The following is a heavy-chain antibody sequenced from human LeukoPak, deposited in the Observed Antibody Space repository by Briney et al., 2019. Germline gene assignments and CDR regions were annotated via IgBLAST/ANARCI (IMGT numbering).Heavy chain of an antibody. Sequence: GGSLRLSCAASGFTFSSYWMSWVRQAPGKGLEWVSAISGSGGSTYYADSVKGRFTISRDNSKKTLYLQMNSLRAEDTAVYYCAKTVVPAAIEYYFDYWGQGTLVTVSS. J-gene: IGHJ4*02. D-gene: IGHD2-2*01. CDR1: GFTFSSYW. CDR3: AKTVVPAAIEYYFDY. CDR2: ISGSGGST. V-gene: IGHV3-23*01.